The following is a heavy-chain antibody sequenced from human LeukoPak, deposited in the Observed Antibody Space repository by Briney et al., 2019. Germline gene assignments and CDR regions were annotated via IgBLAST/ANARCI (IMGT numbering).Heavy chain of an antibody. J-gene: IGHJ3*02. D-gene: IGHD6-19*01. V-gene: IGHV3-53*01. CDR3: ARAPREYSSGLAAFDM. CDR1: GFTFGFTFSTYG. Sequence: GGSLRLSCAASGFTFGFTFSTYGMHWVRQAPGKGLEWVSVIYSGGGTYYADSVKGRFTISRDNSKNTLYLQMNSLRVEDTAVYYCARAPREYSSGLAAFDMWGQGTMVTVSS. CDR2: IYSGGGT.